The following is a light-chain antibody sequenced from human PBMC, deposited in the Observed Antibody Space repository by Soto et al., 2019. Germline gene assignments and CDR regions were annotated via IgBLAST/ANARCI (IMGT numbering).Light chain of an antibody. Sequence: QSALTQPASVSGSPGQSITISCTGTSSDVGVYNYVSWYQQHPGKAPKLMIYEVSNRPSGVSNRFSGSKSGNRASLTISGLQAEDEADYYCSSYTSSSIDYVFGTGTKLTVL. J-gene: IGLJ1*01. CDR2: EVS. CDR1: SSDVGVYNY. CDR3: SSYTSSSIDYV. V-gene: IGLV2-14*01.